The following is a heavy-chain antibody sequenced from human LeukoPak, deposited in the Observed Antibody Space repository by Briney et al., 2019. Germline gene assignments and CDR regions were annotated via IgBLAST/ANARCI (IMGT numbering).Heavy chain of an antibody. CDR2: IIPIFGTA. J-gene: IGHJ6*03. CDR1: GGTFSSYA. D-gene: IGHD5-18*01. CDR3: ASTSSGYSYGYGYYYYMDV. Sequence: ASVKVSCKASGGTFSSYAISWVRQAPGQGLEWMGGIIPIFGTANYAQKFQGRVTITTGESTSTAYMELSSLRSEDMAVYYCASTSSGYSYGYGYYYYMDVWGKGTTVTVSS. V-gene: IGHV1-69*05.